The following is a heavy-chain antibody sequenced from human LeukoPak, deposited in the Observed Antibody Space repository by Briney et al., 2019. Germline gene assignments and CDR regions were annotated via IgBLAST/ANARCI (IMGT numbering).Heavy chain of an antibody. V-gene: IGHV4-59*01. D-gene: IGHD5-24*01. CDR1: GGSISSYY. Sequence: PSETLSLTCTVSGGSISSYYWSWIQQPPGKGLEWIGYIYYSGSTNYNPSLKSRVTISVDTSKNQFSLKLSSVTAADTAVYYCARLSRDGYNLDYWGQGTLVTVSS. CDR3: ARLSRDGYNLDY. J-gene: IGHJ4*02. CDR2: IYYSGST.